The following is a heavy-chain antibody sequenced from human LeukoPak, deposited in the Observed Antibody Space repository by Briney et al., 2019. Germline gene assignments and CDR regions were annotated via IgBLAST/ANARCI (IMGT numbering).Heavy chain of an antibody. V-gene: IGHV1-46*01. J-gene: IGHJ4*02. CDR3: ARDQEGFDY. Sequence: ASVTVSCKASGYTFTSNYIHWVRQAPGQGLEWMGMIYPRDGSTSCAQKFQGRVTVTRDTSTSTVHMELSGLRSEDTAVYYCARDQEGFDYWGQGTLVTVSS. CDR1: GYTFTSNY. CDR2: IYPRDGST.